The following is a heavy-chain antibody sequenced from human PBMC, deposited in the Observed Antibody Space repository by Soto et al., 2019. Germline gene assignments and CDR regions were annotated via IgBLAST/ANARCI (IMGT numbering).Heavy chain of an antibody. J-gene: IGHJ6*03. CDR3: ARQGEITVTDYYYYYMDV. CDR2: INHSGST. CDR1: GGSFSGYY. V-gene: IGHV4-34*01. Sequence: SETLSLTCAVYGGSFSGYYWSWIRQPPGKGLEWIGSINHSGSTNYNPSLKSRVTISVDTSKNQFSLKLSSVTAADTAVYYCARQGEITVTDYYYYYMDVWGKGTTVTVSS. D-gene: IGHD4-17*01.